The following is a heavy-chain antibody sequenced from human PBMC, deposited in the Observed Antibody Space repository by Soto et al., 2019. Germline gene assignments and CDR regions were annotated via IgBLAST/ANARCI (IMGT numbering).Heavy chain of an antibody. Sequence: QLQLQESGPGLVKPSEALSLTCTVSGGSISSSNYYWGWIRQPPGKGLEWIANIYYSGSTYYNPSLKSRVTISVDTSKNHFSLKLSSVTAADTAVYYCARRVYCSGGNCYAGGYHFDYWGQGTLVTVSS. CDR1: GGSISSSNYY. J-gene: IGHJ4*02. CDR3: ARRVYCSGGNCYAGGYHFDY. D-gene: IGHD2-15*01. V-gene: IGHV4-39*02. CDR2: IYYSGST.